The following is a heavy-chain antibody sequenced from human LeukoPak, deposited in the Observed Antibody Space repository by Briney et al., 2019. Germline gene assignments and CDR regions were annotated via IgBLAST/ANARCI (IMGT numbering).Heavy chain of an antibody. CDR1: GFPFSSYG. CDR3: ARAGNYRFDY. Sequence: GSLRLSCAASGFPFSSYGMHWVRQAPGEGLVWVSRINSDDSIINYADSVKGRFTISRDNAKNTLYLQMNSLRAEDTAVYYCARAGNYRFDYWGQGTLVTVSS. J-gene: IGHJ4*02. V-gene: IGHV3-74*01. CDR2: INSDDSII. D-gene: IGHD1-7*01.